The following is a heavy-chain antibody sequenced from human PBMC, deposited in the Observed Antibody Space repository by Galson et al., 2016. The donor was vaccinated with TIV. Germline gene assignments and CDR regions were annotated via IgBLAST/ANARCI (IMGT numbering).Heavy chain of an antibody. V-gene: IGHV3-74*01. Sequence: CAASGFTFSNYWMYWVRRVPGKGLVWVSRLNNDGSRTAYADSVNFRFTISRDNAKNTLFLQMNSLRADDTALYYCARGLYEEYSVGLDSWGQGTLVTVSS. CDR3: ARGLYEEYSVGLDS. CDR1: GFTFSNYW. D-gene: IGHD3-10*02. J-gene: IGHJ4*02. CDR2: LNNDGSRT.